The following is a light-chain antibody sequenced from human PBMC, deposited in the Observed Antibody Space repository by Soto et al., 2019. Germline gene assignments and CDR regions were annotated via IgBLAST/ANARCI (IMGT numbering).Light chain of an antibody. Sequence: DIQVTQSPSTLPASVGDRVIITCRASQSIDRWLAWYQQKPGKAPKLLMHKASILLSGIPSRFSGSGSGTDFTLTISSLQPDDLASYYCQQYSKYPWSFGQGTKVDI. CDR3: QQYSKYPWS. V-gene: IGKV1-5*03. J-gene: IGKJ1*01. CDR2: KAS. CDR1: QSIDRW.